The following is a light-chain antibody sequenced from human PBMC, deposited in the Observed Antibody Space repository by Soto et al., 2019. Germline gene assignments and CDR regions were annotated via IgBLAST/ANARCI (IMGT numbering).Light chain of an antibody. CDR1: QTITNY. CDR2: AAS. CDR3: QQSYSSPWT. J-gene: IGKJ1*01. V-gene: IGKV1-39*01. Sequence: DIPMTQSPSSLSASVGDRVTITCRASQTITNYLNWCQQKPGKAPKLLIYAASTLLSGVPSRFSGGGSGTDFTLTIDSLQPEDFATYYCQQSYSSPWTFGQGTKVEIK.